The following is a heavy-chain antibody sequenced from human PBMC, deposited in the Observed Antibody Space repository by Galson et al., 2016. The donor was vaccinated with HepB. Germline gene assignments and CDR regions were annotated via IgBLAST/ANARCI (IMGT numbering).Heavy chain of an antibody. CDR1: GLTYGRCV. CDR3: AKEGHSSGHCGDFDY. Sequence: SLRLSCAVSGLTYGRCVMAWVRQAPGKGLEWVSTIRTSDSYTHYADSVKGRFSISGDKSKNTVYLQMNSLRDEDTAVYYCAKEGHSSGHCGDFDYWGQGTLVSVSS. CDR2: IRTSDSYT. V-gene: IGHV3-23*01. D-gene: IGHD3-22*01. J-gene: IGHJ4*02.